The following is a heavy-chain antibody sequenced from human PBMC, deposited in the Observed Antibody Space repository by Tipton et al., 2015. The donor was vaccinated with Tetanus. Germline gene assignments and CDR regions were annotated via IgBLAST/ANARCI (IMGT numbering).Heavy chain of an antibody. J-gene: IGHJ2*01. CDR2: INSGGTT. V-gene: IGHV4-39*01. Sequence: TLSLTCTVSGGSVSSSGYFWGWIRQSPGKGLEWIGSINSGGTTYHNPSLKSRLATSVDTSRNQFSLRLTSVTATDSAVYYCGRHGGSYIAYWCFDLWGRGSLVTVSS. CDR1: GGSVSSSGYF. D-gene: IGHD1-26*01. CDR3: GRHGGSYIAYWCFDL.